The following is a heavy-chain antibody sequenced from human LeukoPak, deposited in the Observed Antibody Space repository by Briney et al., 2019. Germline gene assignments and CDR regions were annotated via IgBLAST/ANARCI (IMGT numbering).Heavy chain of an antibody. Sequence: GGSLRLSCAASGFTFDDYAMHWVRQAPGKGLEWVSGISWNSGSIGYADSVKGRFTISRDNAKNSLYLQMNSLRAEDTALYYCAKDKGFMVATYFDYWGQGTLVTVSS. J-gene: IGHJ4*02. CDR3: AKDKGFMVATYFDY. CDR2: ISWNSGSI. D-gene: IGHD5-12*01. CDR1: GFTFDDYA. V-gene: IGHV3-9*01.